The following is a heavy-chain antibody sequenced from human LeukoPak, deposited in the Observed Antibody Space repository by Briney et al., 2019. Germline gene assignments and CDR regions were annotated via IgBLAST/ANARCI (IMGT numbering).Heavy chain of an antibody. Sequence: SQTLSLTCTVSGGSISSGSYYWSWIRQPAGRGLEWIGRSYTSGSTNYNPSLKSRVTISVDTSKNQFSLKLSSVTAADTAVYYCAREDSSGYYYGRLDYWGQGTLVTVSS. CDR1: GGSISSGSYY. CDR2: SYTSGST. J-gene: IGHJ4*02. V-gene: IGHV4-61*02. D-gene: IGHD3-22*01. CDR3: AREDSSGYYYGRLDY.